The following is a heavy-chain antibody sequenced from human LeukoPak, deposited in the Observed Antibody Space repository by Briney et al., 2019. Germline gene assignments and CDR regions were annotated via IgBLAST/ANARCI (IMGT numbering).Heavy chain of an antibody. CDR2: IYYSGST. Sequence: SETLSLTCTVSGGSISSDNYYWGWIRQPPGKGLEWIGSIYYSGSTYYNPSLKSRVTISVDTSKNQFSLKLSSVTAADTAVYYCARVVSLELVFDYWGQGTLVTVSS. CDR3: ARVVSLELVFDY. D-gene: IGHD1-7*01. V-gene: IGHV4-39*07. CDR1: GGSISSDNYY. J-gene: IGHJ4*02.